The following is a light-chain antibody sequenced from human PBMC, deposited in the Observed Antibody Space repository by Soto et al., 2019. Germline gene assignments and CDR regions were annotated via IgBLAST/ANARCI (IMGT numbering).Light chain of an antibody. Sequence: QSVLTQPASVSGSPGQSITSSCTGTNSDGGGYNCVSWYQQHPGKAPKLMIYEVTNRPSGVSNRFSGSKSGNTSSLTISGLQAEDEADYCCSSYTSSSTDVFGSGTQLPVL. V-gene: IGLV2-14*01. CDR1: NSDGGGYNC. CDR3: SSYTSSSTDV. J-gene: IGLJ1*01. CDR2: EVT.